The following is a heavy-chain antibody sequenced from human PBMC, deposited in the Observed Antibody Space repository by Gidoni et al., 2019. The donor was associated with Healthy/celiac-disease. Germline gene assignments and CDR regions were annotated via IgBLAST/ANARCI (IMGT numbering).Heavy chain of an antibody. V-gene: IGHV3-30-3*01. Sequence: QVQLVESGGGVVQPGRSLRLSCAASGFNFRSYAMHWVRQAPGKGLEWVAVISYDGSNKYYADSVKGRFTISRDNSKNTLYLQMNSLRAEDTAVYYCARGTYYYDSSGYPGMDVWGQGTTVTVSS. D-gene: IGHD3-22*01. CDR2: ISYDGSNK. CDR3: ARGTYYYDSSGYPGMDV. CDR1: GFNFRSYA. J-gene: IGHJ6*02.